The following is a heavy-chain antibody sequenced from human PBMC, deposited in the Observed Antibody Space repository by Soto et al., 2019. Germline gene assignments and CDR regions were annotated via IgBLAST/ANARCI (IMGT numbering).Heavy chain of an antibody. Sequence: QVQLVQSGAEVKKPGASVKVSCKASGYTFTTFAIHRVRQAPGQGLEWMGWVNAGTGNVQYSQNFQDRVTFTRDTSASTAYMELSSLGFEDTAVYYCAEDTSGYYYWGQGTPVTVSS. V-gene: IGHV1-3*01. CDR2: VNAGTGNV. J-gene: IGHJ4*02. CDR3: AEDTSGYYY. CDR1: GYTFTTFA. D-gene: IGHD3-22*01.